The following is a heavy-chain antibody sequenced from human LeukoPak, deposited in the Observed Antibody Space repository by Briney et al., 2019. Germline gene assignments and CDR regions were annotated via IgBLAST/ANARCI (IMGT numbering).Heavy chain of an antibody. V-gene: IGHV4-39*07. CDR3: ARSRRYNMVRGRNWFDP. CDR2: IFYSGST. J-gene: IGHJ5*02. CDR1: GGSISTSNYY. Sequence: PSETLSLTCTVSGGSISTSNYYWGWIRQPPGKGLEWIGNIFYSGSTYYSPSLKSRVTISVDTSKNQFSLKLSSVTAADTAVYYCARSRRYNMVRGRNWFDPWGQGTLVTVSS. D-gene: IGHD3-10*01.